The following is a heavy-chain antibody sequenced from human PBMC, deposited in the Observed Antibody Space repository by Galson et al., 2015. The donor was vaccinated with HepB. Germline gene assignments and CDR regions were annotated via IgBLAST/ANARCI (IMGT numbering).Heavy chain of an antibody. CDR2: ISAYNGNT. J-gene: IGHJ6*02. CDR1: GYTFTSYG. CDR3: ARDQGYCSSTSCYNGGGIYYYYGMDV. D-gene: IGHD2-2*02. V-gene: IGHV1-18*04. Sequence: SVKVSCKASGYTFTSYGISWVRQAPGQGLEWMGWISAYNGNTNYAQKLQGRVTMTTDTSTSTAYMELRSLRSDDTAVYYCARDQGYCSSTSCYNGGGIYYYYGMDVWGQGTTVTVSS.